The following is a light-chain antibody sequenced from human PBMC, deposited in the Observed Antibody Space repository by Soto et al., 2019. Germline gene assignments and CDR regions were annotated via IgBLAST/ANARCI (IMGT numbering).Light chain of an antibody. CDR3: CSYAANLRV. CDR2: EGS. CDR1: SSDVGSYNL. Sequence: QSALTQPASVSGSPGQSITISCTGNSSDVGSYNLVSWYQQHPGKAPKLMIYEGSKRPSGVSNRFSGSKSGNTASLTISGLQAEDEADYYCCSYAANLRVFGTGTKLTVL. V-gene: IGLV2-23*01. J-gene: IGLJ1*01.